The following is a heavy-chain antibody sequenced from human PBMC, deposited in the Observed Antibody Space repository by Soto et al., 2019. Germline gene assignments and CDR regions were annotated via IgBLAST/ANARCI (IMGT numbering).Heavy chain of an antibody. Sequence: QVQLQESGPGLVKPSQTLSLTCIVSGDSISTGGYYWTWIRLHPATRLEWLGHIYSSGTTSYNPSVGSQVAMSVDTSQNQFSLKLSSVTAADTAVYYWERVNQYGGNPRPPYNWFDPWGQGTLVAVSS. D-gene: IGHD2-15*01. V-gene: IGHV4-31*01. CDR3: ERVNQYGGNPRPPYNWFDP. CDR1: GDSISTGGYY. CDR2: IYSSGTT. J-gene: IGHJ5*02.